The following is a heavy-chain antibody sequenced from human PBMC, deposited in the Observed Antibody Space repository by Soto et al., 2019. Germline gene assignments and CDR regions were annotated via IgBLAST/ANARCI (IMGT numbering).Heavy chain of an antibody. J-gene: IGHJ6*02. CDR3: AGRVWGITIFGGMDV. CDR1: GFTFSSYA. D-gene: IGHD3-9*01. CDR2: ISGSGGST. V-gene: IGHV3-23*01. Sequence: EVPLLESGGGLVQPGGSLRLSCAASGFTFSSYAMSWVRQAPGKGLEWVSAISGSGGSTYYADSVKGRFTISRDNSKNTRYLQMNSLRAGDTAVYYCAGRVWGITIFGGMDVWGQGTTVTVSS.